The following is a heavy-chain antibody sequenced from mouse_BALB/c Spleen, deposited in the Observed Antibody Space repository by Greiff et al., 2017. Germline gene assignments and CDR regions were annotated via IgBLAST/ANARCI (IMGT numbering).Heavy chain of an antibody. CDR3: ARGGNYYAMDY. D-gene: IGHD2-1*01. CDR1: GYTFTDYY. Sequence: LVESGPELVKPGASVKISCKASGYTFTDYYINWVKQKPGQGLEWIGWIYPGSGNTKYNEKFKGKATLTVDTSSSTAYMQLSSLTSEDTAVYFCARGGNYYAMDYWGQGTSVTVSS. V-gene: IGHV1-84*02. J-gene: IGHJ4*01. CDR2: IYPGSGNT.